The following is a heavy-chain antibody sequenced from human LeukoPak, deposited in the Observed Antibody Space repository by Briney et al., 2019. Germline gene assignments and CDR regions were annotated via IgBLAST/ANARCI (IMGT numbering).Heavy chain of an antibody. Sequence: PSETLSLTCGVSGFSITTGYYWGWIRQPPGKGLEYIGSIYHNGITYYNPSLKSRVTISVDTSKNHFSLKLSSVTAADTAVYYCARDRRTDYADYYFYMGVWGKGTTVTVSS. J-gene: IGHJ6*03. V-gene: IGHV4-38-2*02. D-gene: IGHD4-17*01. CDR1: GFSITTGYY. CDR2: IYHNGIT. CDR3: ARDRRTDYADYYFYMGV.